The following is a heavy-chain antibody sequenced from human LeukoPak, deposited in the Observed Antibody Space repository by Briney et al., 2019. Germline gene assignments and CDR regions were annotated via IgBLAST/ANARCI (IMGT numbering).Heavy chain of an antibody. CDR1: GGSISSYY. J-gene: IGHJ5*02. CDR2: IYGSGSS. CDR3: ARYYSDDSVYQSCFDP. D-gene: IGHD3-22*01. Sequence: SETPSLTCTVSGGSISSYYWSWIRQPAGKGLEWIGRIYGSGSSDYNPSLKSRVTISVDKSKNQFSLKLSSVTAADTAVYYCARYYSDDSVYQSCFDPWGQGTLVTVSS. V-gene: IGHV4-4*07.